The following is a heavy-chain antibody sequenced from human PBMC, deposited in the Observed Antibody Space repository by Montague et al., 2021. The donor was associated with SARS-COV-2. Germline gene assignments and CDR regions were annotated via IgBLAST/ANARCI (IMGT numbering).Heavy chain of an antibody. D-gene: IGHD3-10*01. CDR2: ISWNSGSI. V-gene: IGHV3-9*01. CDR3: AKLGRLLWFGVDNAFDI. Sequence: SLRLSFSASGFTFDDYAMHWVRQAPGKGLEWVSGISWNSGSIGYADSVKGRFTISRDNAKNSLYLQMNSLRAEDTALYYCAKLGRLLWFGVDNAFDIWGQGTMVTVSS. J-gene: IGHJ3*02. CDR1: GFTFDDYA.